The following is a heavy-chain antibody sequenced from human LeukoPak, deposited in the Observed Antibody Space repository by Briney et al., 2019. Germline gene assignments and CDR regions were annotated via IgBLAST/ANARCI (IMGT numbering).Heavy chain of an antibody. V-gene: IGHV4-4*02. Sequence: PSETLSLTCAVSGGSISSSNWWSWVRQPPGKGLEWIGEIYHSGSTNYNPSLKSRVTISVDKSKNQFSLKLSSVTAADTAVYYCARGSSQQLAFYYYYYMDVWGKGTTVTVSS. CDR2: IYHSGST. D-gene: IGHD6-13*01. CDR3: ARGSSQQLAFYYYYYMDV. J-gene: IGHJ6*03. CDR1: GGSISSSNW.